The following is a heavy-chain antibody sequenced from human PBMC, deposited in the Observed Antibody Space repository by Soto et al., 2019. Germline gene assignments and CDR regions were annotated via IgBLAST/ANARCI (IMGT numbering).Heavy chain of an antibody. CDR2: MNAGNGNT. J-gene: IGHJ5*02. V-gene: IGHV1-3*01. Sequence: QVQLVQSGAEVKKPVASVKVSCKSSGYTFPSYAMHGVRQAPGQSRERMGWMNAGNGNTKYSQKFQGRVTITRYTSASTAYMELGSMRAYDTAVDYCASGSVVGFDPGGQGTLVTVSS. CDR1: GYTFPSYA. D-gene: IGHD2-15*01. CDR3: ASGSVVGFDP.